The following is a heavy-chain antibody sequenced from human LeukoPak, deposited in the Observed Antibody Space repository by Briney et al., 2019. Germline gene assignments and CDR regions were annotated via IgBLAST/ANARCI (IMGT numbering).Heavy chain of an antibody. Sequence: ASVKVSCKASGGTFSSYAISWVRQAPGQGLEWMGGIIPIFGTANYAQKFQGRVTITADESTSTAYMELSSLRSEDTAVYYCARAAYDPLLSYNWFYPWDQGTLVTVSS. CDR1: GGTFSSYA. V-gene: IGHV1-69*13. J-gene: IGHJ5*02. CDR2: IIPIFGTA. CDR3: ARAAYDPLLSYNWFYP. D-gene: IGHD2-2*01.